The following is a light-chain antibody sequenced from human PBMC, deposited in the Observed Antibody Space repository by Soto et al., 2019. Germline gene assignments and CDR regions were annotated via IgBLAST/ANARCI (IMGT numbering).Light chain of an antibody. Sequence: ETVMTQSPATLSVSPWERATLSCRASQSVGSNLAWYQQKPGQAPRLLIYDASTRATGIPARFSGSGSGTDFTLTISSLEPEDFAVYYCQQRSNWPITFGQGTRLEIK. CDR1: QSVGSN. J-gene: IGKJ5*01. CDR3: QQRSNWPIT. CDR2: DAS. V-gene: IGKV3-11*01.